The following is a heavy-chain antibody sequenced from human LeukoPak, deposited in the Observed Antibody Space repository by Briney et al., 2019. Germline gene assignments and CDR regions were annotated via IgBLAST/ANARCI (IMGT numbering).Heavy chain of an antibody. CDR1: GYTFTSYG. J-gene: IGHJ5*02. CDR3: ARDENNWNPFDP. D-gene: IGHD1-1*01. V-gene: IGHV1-18*04. Sequence: AASVKVSCKASGYTFTSYGISWVRQAPGQGLEWMGWISAYNGNTNYAQKLQGRVTMTTDTSTSTAYMELRSLRSDDTVVYYCARDENNWNPFDPWGQGTLVTVSS. CDR2: ISAYNGNT.